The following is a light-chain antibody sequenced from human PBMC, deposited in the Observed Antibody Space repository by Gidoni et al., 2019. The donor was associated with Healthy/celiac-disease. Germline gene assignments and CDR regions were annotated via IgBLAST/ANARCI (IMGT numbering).Light chain of an antibody. CDR3: MQGTHLRWT. V-gene: IGKV2-30*01. Sequence: DVVLTQSPLSLPVTLGQPASFSCRSSQSLVYSDGNTYLNWFPQRPGQSPRRLIDKVSNRDSGVPDRFSGSWSGTDFTLKISRVEAEGVGVYFFMQGTHLRWTFGQGTKVEIK. CDR2: KVS. J-gene: IGKJ1*01. CDR1: QSLVYSDGNTY.